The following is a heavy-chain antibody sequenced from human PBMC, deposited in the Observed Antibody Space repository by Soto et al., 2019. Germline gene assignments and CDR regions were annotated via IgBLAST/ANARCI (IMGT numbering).Heavy chain of an antibody. CDR3: ARDLKPREALAPYYFDY. Sequence: LRLSCAASGFTFSDYYMSWIRQAPGKGLEWISYISSSGGAIYHADSVKGRFTISRDNAKNSLYLQMNGLRAEDTAVYYCARDLKPREALAPYYFDYWGQGTLVTVSS. J-gene: IGHJ4*02. CDR1: GFTFSDYY. CDR2: ISSSGGAI. D-gene: IGHD1-1*01. V-gene: IGHV3-11*01.